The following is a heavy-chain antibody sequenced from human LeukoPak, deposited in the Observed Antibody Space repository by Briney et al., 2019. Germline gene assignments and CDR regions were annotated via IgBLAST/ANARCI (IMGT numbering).Heavy chain of an antibody. CDR3: ARGPTVTTVPY. V-gene: IGHV4-34*01. Sequence: SETLSLTCAVYGGSFSGYYWSWIRQPPGKGLEWIGEINHSGSTNYNPSLKSRVTISVDTSKNQFSLKLSSVTAADTAVYYCARGPTVTTVPYWGQGTLSPSPQ. D-gene: IGHD4-17*01. CDR1: GGSFSGYY. CDR2: INHSGST. J-gene: IGHJ4*02.